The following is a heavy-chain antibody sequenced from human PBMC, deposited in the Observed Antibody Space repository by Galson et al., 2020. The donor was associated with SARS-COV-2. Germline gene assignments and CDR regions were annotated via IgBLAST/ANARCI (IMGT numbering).Heavy chain of an antibody. CDR3: VRDYYFDL. V-gene: IGHV3-23*01. CDR2: LSATGGKT. Sequence: GESLKISCAASGFTFSTYPMSWVRQAPPTGLEWLSILSATGGKTYYADSVKGRFTISRDNSKDTLDLHMNNLRAEDSAIYYCVRDYYFDLWGQGTLVTVSS. J-gene: IGHJ4*02. CDR1: GFTFSTYP.